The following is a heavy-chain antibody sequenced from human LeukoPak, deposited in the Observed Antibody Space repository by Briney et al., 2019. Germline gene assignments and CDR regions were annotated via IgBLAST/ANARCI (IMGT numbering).Heavy chain of an antibody. V-gene: IGHV1-69*05. J-gene: IGHJ4*02. CDR2: IIPIFGTA. D-gene: IGHD1-26*01. CDR1: GGTFSSYA. Sequence: SVKVSCKASGGTFSSYAISWVRQAPGQGLEWMGGIIPIFGTANYAQKFQGRVTITTDESTSTAYMDLRSLRSDDTAVYFCAREHIRDYLDRYSNVLKWVIDHWGQGTLVIVSS. CDR3: AREHIRDYLDRYSNVLKWVIDH.